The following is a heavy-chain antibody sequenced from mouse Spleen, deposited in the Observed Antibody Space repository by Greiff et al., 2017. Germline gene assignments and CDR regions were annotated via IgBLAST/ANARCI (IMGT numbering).Heavy chain of an antibody. D-gene: IGHD1-1*01. CDR2: IYPGDGDT. CDR3: ARGITFYAMDY. J-gene: IGHJ4*01. CDR1: GYAFSSSW. Sequence: QVQLQQSGPELVKPGASVKISCKASGYAFSSSWMNWVKQRPGKGLEWIGRIYPGDGDTNYNGKFKGKATLTADKSSSTAYMQLSSLTSEDSAVYFCARGITFYAMDYWGQGTSVTVSS. V-gene: IGHV1-82*01.